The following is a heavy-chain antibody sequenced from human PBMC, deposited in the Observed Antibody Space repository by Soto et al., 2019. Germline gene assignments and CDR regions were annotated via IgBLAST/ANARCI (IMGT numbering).Heavy chain of an antibody. Sequence: GSLRLSCAASGFIFNEYGMHWVRQAPGKGLEWVAVIWYDGSNKYYADSVRGRFTSSRDNSRNTMSLQMNSLRVEDTAIYYCARWGCSGSNCNLNQRSFDLWGQGTLVTAPQ. J-gene: IGHJ4*02. D-gene: IGHD2-15*01. V-gene: IGHV3-33*01. CDR1: GFIFNEYG. CDR3: ARWGCSGSNCNLNQRSFDL. CDR2: IWYDGSNK.